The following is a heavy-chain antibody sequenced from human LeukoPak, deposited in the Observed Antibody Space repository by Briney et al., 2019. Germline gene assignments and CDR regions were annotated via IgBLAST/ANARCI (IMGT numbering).Heavy chain of an antibody. CDR1: GFTFSSSS. CDR2: ITGSGDNT. V-gene: IGHV3-23*01. D-gene: IGHD1-26*01. J-gene: IGHJ4*02. CDR3: AKVRGSYVFDY. Sequence: GGSLRLSCAASGFTFSSSSMSWVCQAPGKGLEWVSTITGSGDNTYYAASVKGRFTISRDNSKNTLYLQMNSLRADDTAVYYCAKVRGSYVFDYWGQGTLVTVSS.